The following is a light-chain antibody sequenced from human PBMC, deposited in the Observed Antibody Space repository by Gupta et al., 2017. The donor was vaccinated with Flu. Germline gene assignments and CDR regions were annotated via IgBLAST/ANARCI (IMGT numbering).Light chain of an antibody. CDR2: AAS. CDR1: QSVSSSY. CDR3: QQFGFSPPCYT. Sequence: EIVLTQSPDTLSLSPGDRATLSCSASQSVSSSYLAWYQQKPGQAPRLLIYAASTRATGVPDRFSGSGSGTDFTLSISRLESEDFAVYYCQQFGFSPPCYTFGQGTKLEIK. V-gene: IGKV3-20*01. J-gene: IGKJ2*01.